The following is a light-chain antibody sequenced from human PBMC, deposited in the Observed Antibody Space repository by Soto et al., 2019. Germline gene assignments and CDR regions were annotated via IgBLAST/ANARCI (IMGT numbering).Light chain of an antibody. V-gene: IGKV4-1*01. J-gene: IGKJ5*01. Sequence: DIVMTQSPDSLAVSLGERATINCKSSQSLLSSSKNYLAWFQQKPGQPPKLLIYWASTRESGVPERFSGSGSETDFTLTISSLQAEDVAVYYCQQYHSDPITFGQGTRLE. CDR3: QQYHSDPIT. CDR1: QSLLSSSKNY. CDR2: WAS.